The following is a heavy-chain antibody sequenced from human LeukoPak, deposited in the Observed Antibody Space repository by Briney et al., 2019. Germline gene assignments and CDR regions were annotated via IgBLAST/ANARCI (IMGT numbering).Heavy chain of an antibody. CDR3: AKGIVVVITDLDAFDI. CDR2: ISGSGGST. V-gene: IGHV3-23*01. CDR1: GFTFSSYA. D-gene: IGHD3-22*01. Sequence: PGGSLRLSCAASGFTFSSYAMSWVRQAPGKGLEWVSAISGSGGSTYYADSVKGRFTISRDNSKNTLYLQMNSLRAEDTAVYYCAKGIVVVITDLDAFDIWGQGTMVTVSS. J-gene: IGHJ3*02.